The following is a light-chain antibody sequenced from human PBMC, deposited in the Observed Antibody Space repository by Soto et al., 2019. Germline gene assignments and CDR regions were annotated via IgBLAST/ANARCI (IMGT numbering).Light chain of an antibody. CDR1: QGFSNL. J-gene: IGKJ5*01. V-gene: IGKV1-27*01. CDR3: LHHHNFPIT. CDR2: AVS. Sequence: DIQLTQSPSSLSASVGDRVTITCRASQGFSNLLAWYQQKPGKVPNVLIYAVSTLQSGVPSRFSGSGSGTDFTLTINSLQPEDVGTYYCLHHHNFPITFGQGTRLEAK.